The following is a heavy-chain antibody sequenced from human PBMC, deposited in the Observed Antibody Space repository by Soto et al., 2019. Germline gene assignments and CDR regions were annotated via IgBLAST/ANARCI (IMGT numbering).Heavy chain of an antibody. CDR2: ISAYNGNT. V-gene: IGHV1-18*01. CDR3: ARDSSDSSGYYLPIKAQNLDY. J-gene: IGHJ4*02. D-gene: IGHD3-22*01. Sequence: QVQLVQSGAEVKKPGASVKVSCKASGYTFTSYGISWVRQAPGQGLEWMGWISAYNGNTNYPQKLQGRVTMTTDTSTSTAYMELRSLRSDDTAVYYCARDSSDSSGYYLPIKAQNLDYWGQGTLVTVSS. CDR1: GYTFTSYG.